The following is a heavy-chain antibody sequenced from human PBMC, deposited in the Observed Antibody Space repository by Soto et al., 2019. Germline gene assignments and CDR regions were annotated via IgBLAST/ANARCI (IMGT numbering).Heavy chain of an antibody. CDR3: ARMYSSGSGWFHP. V-gene: IGHV4-31*03. Sequence: SETLSLTCFVSGYSITAGGYYWSWIRHHPGKGLEWIGSFYSSGSIIYNPSLRGRVSISGDTSSNQFSMSLTSVTAADTARYYCARMYSSGSGWFHPWGQGTLVTVSS. CDR1: GYSITAGGYY. CDR2: FYSSGSI. J-gene: IGHJ5*02. D-gene: IGHD6-19*01.